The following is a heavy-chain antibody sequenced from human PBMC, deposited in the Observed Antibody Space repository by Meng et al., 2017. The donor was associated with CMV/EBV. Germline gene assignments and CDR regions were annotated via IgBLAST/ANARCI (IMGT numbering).Heavy chain of an antibody. Sequence: ETLSLTCAASGFTFSSYEMSWVRQAPGKGLEWVANIKQDGSEKYYVDSVKGRFTISRDNAKNSLYLQMNSLRAEDTAVYYCARDRNNWTLFRYYYYGMDVWGQGTTVTVSS. CDR1: GFTFSSYE. J-gene: IGHJ6*02. CDR2: IKQDGSEK. CDR3: ARDRNNWTLFRYYYYGMDV. V-gene: IGHV3-7*01. D-gene: IGHD1-1*01.